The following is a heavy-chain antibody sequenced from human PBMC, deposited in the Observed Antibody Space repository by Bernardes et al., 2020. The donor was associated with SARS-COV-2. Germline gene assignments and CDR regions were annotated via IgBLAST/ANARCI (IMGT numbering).Heavy chain of an antibody. J-gene: IGHJ5*02. CDR3: ARGQVDISMMVVVFTGASFWFDR. CDR2: TYYRSKWYN. V-gene: IGHV6-1*01. CDR1: GDSVSSNSAA. Sequence: SQTLSLTCAISGDSVSSNSAAWNWIRQSPSRGLEWLGRTYYRSKWYNDYAVSVKSRITINPDTSKNQFSLKLSSVTAADTAVYYCARGQVDISMMVVVFTGASFWFDRWGQGTLVTVSS. D-gene: IGHD3-22*01.